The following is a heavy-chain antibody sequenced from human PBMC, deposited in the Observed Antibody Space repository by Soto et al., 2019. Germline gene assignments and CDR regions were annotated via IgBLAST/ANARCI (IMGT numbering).Heavy chain of an antibody. D-gene: IGHD3-22*01. CDR3: ARDSPYYYDSSGYGYYFDY. CDR1: GGTFSSYA. Sequence: QVQLVQSGAEVKKPGSSVKVSCKASGGTFSSYAISWVRQAPGQGLDWMGGIIPIFGTANYAQKFQGRVTITADESTSTAYMELSSLRSEDTAVYYCARDSPYYYDSSGYGYYFDYWGQGTLVTVSS. CDR2: IIPIFGTA. V-gene: IGHV1-69*12. J-gene: IGHJ4*02.